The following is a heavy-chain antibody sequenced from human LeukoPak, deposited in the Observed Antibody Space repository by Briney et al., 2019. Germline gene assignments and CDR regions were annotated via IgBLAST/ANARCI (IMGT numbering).Heavy chain of an antibody. V-gene: IGHV1-2*06. CDR1: GYTFTGYY. D-gene: IGHD6-6*01. Sequence: ASVKVSCEASGYTFTGYYMHWVRQAPGQGLEWMGRINPNSGGTNYAQKFQGRATMTRDTSISTAYMELSRLRSDDTAVYYCARPYSSSPFDYWGQGTLVTVSS. CDR2: INPNSGGT. CDR3: ARPYSSSPFDY. J-gene: IGHJ4*02.